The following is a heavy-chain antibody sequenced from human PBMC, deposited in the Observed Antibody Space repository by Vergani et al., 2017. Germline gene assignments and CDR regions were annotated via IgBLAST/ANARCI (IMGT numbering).Heavy chain of an antibody. CDR1: GGSFSGYY. D-gene: IGHD1-1*01. CDR2: INHSGST. CDR3: ARDGYKTSRLSGWFDP. J-gene: IGHJ5*02. Sequence: QVQLQQWGAGLLKPSETLSLTCAVYGGSFSGYYWSWIRQPPGKGLEWIGEINHSGSTNYNPSLKSRVTISVDTSKNQFSLKLSSVTAADTAVYYCARDGYKTSRLSGWFDPWGQGTLVTVSS. V-gene: IGHV4-34*01.